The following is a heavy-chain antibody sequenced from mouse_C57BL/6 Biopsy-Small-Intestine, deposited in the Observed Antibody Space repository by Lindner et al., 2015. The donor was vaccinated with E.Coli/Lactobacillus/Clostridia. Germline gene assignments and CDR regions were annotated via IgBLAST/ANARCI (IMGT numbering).Heavy chain of an antibody. D-gene: IGHD3-1*01. J-gene: IGHJ3*01. CDR2: IYPGNGDT. CDR3: ARSGNSFAY. CDR1: GYAFSSSW. V-gene: IGHV1-82*01. Sequence: VQLQESGAELVKPGASVKISCKASGYAFSSSWMNWVKQRPGKGLEWIGRIYPGNGDTNYNGKFKGKATLTADKSSSTAYMHLSSLTSEDSAVYFCARSGNSFAYWGQGTQVTVSA.